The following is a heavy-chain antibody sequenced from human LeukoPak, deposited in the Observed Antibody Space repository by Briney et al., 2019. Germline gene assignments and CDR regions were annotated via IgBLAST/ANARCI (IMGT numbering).Heavy chain of an antibody. J-gene: IGHJ4*02. CDR2: ISYDGSNK. D-gene: IGHD3-22*01. CDR3: ARGQRYYDSSGFFDY. CDR1: GFTFSSYA. Sequence: GGSLRLSCAASGFTFSSYAMHWVRQAPGKGLEWVAVISYDGSNKYYADSVKGRFTISRDNSKNTLYLQMNSLRAEDTAVYYCARGQRYYDSSGFFDYRGQGTLVTVSS. V-gene: IGHV3-30-3*01.